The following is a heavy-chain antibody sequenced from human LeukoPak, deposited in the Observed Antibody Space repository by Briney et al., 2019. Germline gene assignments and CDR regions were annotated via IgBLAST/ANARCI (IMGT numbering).Heavy chain of an antibody. Sequence: SETLSLTCAVYGGSFSGYYWSWIRQPPGKGLEWIGEINHSGSTNYNPSLKSRVTISVDTSKNQLSLKLSSVTAADTAVYYCARGRAVWKNYWYFDLWGRGTLVTVSS. CDR2: INHSGST. D-gene: IGHD3-16*01. V-gene: IGHV4-34*01. CDR3: ARGRAVWKNYWYFDL. CDR1: GGSFSGYY. J-gene: IGHJ2*01.